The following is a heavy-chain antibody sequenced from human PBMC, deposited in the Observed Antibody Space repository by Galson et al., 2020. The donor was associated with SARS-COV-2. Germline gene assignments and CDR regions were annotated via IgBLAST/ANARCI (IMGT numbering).Heavy chain of an antibody. V-gene: IGHV3-11*01. CDR3: ARGYTYGFSPYGMDV. CDR2: ISASGTTI. Sequence: LSLTCAASGFTFSDYYMSWIRQAPGKGLDWFSYISASGTTIHLADSVKGRFTISRDNAKNSLYLQMNSLRADDTAVYFCARGYTYGFSPYGMDVWGQGTTVTVSS. D-gene: IGHD5-18*01. CDR1: GFTFSDYY. J-gene: IGHJ6*02.